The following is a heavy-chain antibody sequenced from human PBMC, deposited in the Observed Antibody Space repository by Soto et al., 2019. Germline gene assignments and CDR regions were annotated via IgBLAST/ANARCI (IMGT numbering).Heavy chain of an antibody. J-gene: IGHJ3*02. CDR3: EGRDDPFHI. CDR1: GLTFSSYG. CDR2: IWHDGSQK. Sequence: QVQLVESGGGVVQPERSLRLSCTASGLTFSSYGIHWVRQAPGKGLEWVAVIWHDGSQKYYADSVRGRFTISRDNSKNTAYLQMNSLRAADTAVSYCEGRDDPFHIWGQGTMVTVSS. V-gene: IGHV3-33*01.